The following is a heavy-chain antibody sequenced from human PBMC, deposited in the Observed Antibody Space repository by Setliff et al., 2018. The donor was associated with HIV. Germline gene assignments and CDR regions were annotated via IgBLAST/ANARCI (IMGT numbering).Heavy chain of an antibody. CDR3: AKHECSGGCYYYMDV. V-gene: IGHV3-33*03. D-gene: IGHD2-15*01. Sequence: GGSLRLSCAASGFTFSNYGMHWVRQAPGKGLEWVAVIWNDGSNKYYVDSVKGRFTISRDKSKNTLYLQLNSLRAEDTAVYYCAKHECSGGCYYYMDVWGKGIMVTVSS. CDR2: IWNDGSNK. J-gene: IGHJ6*03. CDR1: GFTFSNYG.